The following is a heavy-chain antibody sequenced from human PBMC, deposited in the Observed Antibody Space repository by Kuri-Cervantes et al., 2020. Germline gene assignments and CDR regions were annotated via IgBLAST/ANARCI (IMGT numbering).Heavy chain of an antibody. CDR2: IIPIFGTA. CDR3: AIERYYDFWSGYLYYYYGMNV. CDR1: GGTFSSYT. Sequence: SVKVSCKASGGTFSSYTISWVRQAPGQGLEWMGGIIPIFGTANYAQKFQGRVTITADESTSTAYMELSSLRSEDTAVYYCAIERYYDFWSGYLYYYYGMNVWGKGTTVTVSS. D-gene: IGHD3-3*01. V-gene: IGHV1-69*13. J-gene: IGHJ6*04.